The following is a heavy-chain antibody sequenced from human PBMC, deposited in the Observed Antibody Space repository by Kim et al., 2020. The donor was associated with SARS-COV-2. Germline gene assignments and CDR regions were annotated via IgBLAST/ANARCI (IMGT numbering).Heavy chain of an antibody. CDR1: GFTFSSYA. Sequence: GGSLRLSCGASGFTFSSYAMSWVRQAPGKGLEWVSTFSRNGVATYYADSVKGRFTISRDNFKNTLFLQMNSLRAEDTAVYYCAKPGTPGTRFFDFWGQGT. CDR3: AKPGTPGTRFFDF. J-gene: IGHJ4*02. D-gene: IGHD4-17*01. CDR2: FSRNGVAT. V-gene: IGHV3-23*01.